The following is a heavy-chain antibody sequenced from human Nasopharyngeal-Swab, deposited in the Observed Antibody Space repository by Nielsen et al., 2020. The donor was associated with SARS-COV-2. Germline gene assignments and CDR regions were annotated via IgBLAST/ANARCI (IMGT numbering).Heavy chain of an antibody. Sequence: VRQMPGKGPEWVSTISGGGVGTYYADSVKGRFTITRDNSRKTLYLQMNSLRVEDTAMYYCASTGRELSNYFDYWGQGTLVTVSS. CDR2: ISGGGVGT. D-gene: IGHD3-16*02. J-gene: IGHJ4*02. CDR3: ASTGRELSNYFDY. V-gene: IGHV3-23*01.